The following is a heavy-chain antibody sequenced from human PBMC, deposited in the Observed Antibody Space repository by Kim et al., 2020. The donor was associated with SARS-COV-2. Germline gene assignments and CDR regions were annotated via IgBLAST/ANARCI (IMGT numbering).Heavy chain of an antibody. V-gene: IGHV7-4-1*02. J-gene: IGHJ2*01. CDR1: GYIFTSIA. CDR2: LNTNTGTP. CDR3: AARYSSSYFDL. Sequence: ASVKVSCKASGYIFTSIAIHWVRQAPGQGLEWMGWLNTNTGTPTYARGFTGRFVFSLDTSVSTAYLKISSLRADDTAVYFCAARYSSSYFDLWGRGTLVT. D-gene: IGHD6-13*01.